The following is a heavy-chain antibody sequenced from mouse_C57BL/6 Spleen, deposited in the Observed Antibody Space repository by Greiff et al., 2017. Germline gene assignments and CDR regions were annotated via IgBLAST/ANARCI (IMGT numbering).Heavy chain of an antibody. J-gene: IGHJ1*03. CDR3: ARDYEGWYFDV. CDR1: GYTFTSYW. D-gene: IGHD2-4*01. Sequence: QVQLKQPGAELVKPGASVKLSCKASGYTFTSYWMHWVKQRPGQGLEWIGMIHPNSGSTNYNEKFKSKATLTVDKSSSTAYMQLSSLTSEDSAVYYCARDYEGWYFDVWGTGTTVTVSS. CDR2: IHPNSGST. V-gene: IGHV1-64*01.